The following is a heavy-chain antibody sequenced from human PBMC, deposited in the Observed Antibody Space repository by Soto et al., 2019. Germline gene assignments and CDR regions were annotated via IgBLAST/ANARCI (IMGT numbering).Heavy chain of an antibody. CDR2: ISWDSGAI. J-gene: IGHJ4*02. Sequence: EVLLVESGGGLVQPGRSLRLSCSASGFTFDDYAMHWVRQAPGKGLEWVAGISWDSGAIGYADSVRDRFIISRHNAQNLLYVQINSLRVEDTGFYYCSKDKAGNRYFDYWGQGSLVTVSS. V-gene: IGHV3-9*01. CDR3: SKDKAGNRYFDY. CDR1: GFTFDDYA.